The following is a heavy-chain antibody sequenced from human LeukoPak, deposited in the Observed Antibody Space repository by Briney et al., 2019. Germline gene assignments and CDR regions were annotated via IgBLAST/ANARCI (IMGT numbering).Heavy chain of an antibody. J-gene: IGHJ5*02. CDR3: AKGGQEIRIQLWSSARNLNWFDP. CDR2: INPNSGDT. D-gene: IGHD5-18*01. Sequence: ASVKVSCKASGYTFTGYYMHWVRQAPGQGLEWMGWINPNSGDTNYAQKFQGRVTMTRDTSISTAYMELSRLRSDDTAVYYCAKGGQEIRIQLWSSARNLNWFDPWGQGTLVTVSS. V-gene: IGHV1-2*02. CDR1: GYTFTGYY.